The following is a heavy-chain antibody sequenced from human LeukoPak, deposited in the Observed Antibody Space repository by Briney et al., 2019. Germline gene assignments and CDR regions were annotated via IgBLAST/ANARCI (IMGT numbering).Heavy chain of an antibody. J-gene: IGHJ4*02. CDR1: GFTFSSYG. V-gene: IGHV3-30*18. CDR2: ISYDGSNK. D-gene: IGHD4-11*01. CDR3: AKGPDYRENYFDY. Sequence: GGSLRLSCAASGFTFSSYGMHWVRQAPGKGLEWVAVISYDGSNKYYADSVKGRFTISRDNSKNTLYLQMNSLRAEDTAVYYCAKGPDYRENYFDYWGQGTLVTVSS.